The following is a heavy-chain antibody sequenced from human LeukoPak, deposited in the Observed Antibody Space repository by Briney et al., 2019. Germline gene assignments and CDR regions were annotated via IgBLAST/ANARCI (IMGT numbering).Heavy chain of an antibody. V-gene: IGHV1-3*01. CDR2: INAGNGNT. D-gene: IGHD3-16*02. CDR3: ARVSVWGSYRLYYFDY. CDR1: GYTFTSYA. Sequence: ASVKVSCKASGYTFTSYAVHWVRQAPGQRLEWMGWINAGNGNTKYSQKFQGRVTITRDTSASTAYMELSSLRSEDTAVYYCARVSVWGSYRLYYFDYWGQGTLVTVSS. J-gene: IGHJ4*02.